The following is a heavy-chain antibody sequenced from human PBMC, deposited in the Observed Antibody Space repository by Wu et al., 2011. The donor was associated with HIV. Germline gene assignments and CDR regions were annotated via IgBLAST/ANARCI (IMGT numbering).Heavy chain of an antibody. CDR1: GGTFNSYG. Sequence: QVQLVQSGAAVKKPGSSVKVSCKASGGTFNSYGITWVRQAHGQGLEWMGGIIPIFGTANYAQKFQGRVTITADKSTSTAYMELSSLRSEDTAMYYCARDFGGDGDSWGQGTLVTVSS. J-gene: IGHJ4*02. CDR2: IIPIFGTA. CDR3: ARDFGGDGDS. V-gene: IGHV1-69*14. D-gene: IGHD2-21*01.